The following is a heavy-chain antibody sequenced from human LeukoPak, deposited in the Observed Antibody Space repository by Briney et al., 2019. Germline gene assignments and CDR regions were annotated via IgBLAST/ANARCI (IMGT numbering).Heavy chain of an antibody. CDR1: GFTFSSYW. V-gene: IGHV3-74*01. CDR2: VNSDGSST. D-gene: IGHD6-6*01. CDR3: ASLFLCYGCSSSSHNFNI. Sequence: PGGSLRLSCAASGFTFSSYWMHWVRQAPGKGLVWVSRVNSDGSSTTYADSVKGRFTISRDNAKNTLYLQMNSLRAEDTAVYYCASLFLCYGCSSSSHNFNIWGPGTLVTVSS. J-gene: IGHJ4*02.